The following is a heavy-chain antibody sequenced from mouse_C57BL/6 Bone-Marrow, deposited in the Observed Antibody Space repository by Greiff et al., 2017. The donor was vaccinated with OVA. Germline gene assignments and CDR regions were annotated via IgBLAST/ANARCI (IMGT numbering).Heavy chain of an antibody. J-gene: IGHJ4*01. CDR1: GYTFTSYW. D-gene: IGHD2-4*01. CDR3: AREGYDYDDAMDY. CDR2: IDPSDSET. V-gene: IGHV1-52*01. Sequence: QVQLQQPGAELVRPGSSVKLSCKASGYTFTSYWMHWVKQRPIQGLEWIGNIDPSDSETHYNQKFKDKATLTVDKSSSTAYMHLSSLTSEDSAVYYCAREGYDYDDAMDYWGQGTSVTVSS.